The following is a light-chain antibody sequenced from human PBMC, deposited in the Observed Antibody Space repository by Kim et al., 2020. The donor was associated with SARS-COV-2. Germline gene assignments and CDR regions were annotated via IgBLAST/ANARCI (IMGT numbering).Light chain of an antibody. J-gene: IGLJ3*02. CDR3: SSYTISSTWV. Sequence: GQSITLSCTGTYSYIGTYNYVSWYQQHPGKAPKLMIYDVTERPSGVSNRFSGSKYDNTASLTISGLQAEDEADYYCSSYTISSTWVFGGGTQLTVL. V-gene: IGLV2-14*04. CDR1: YSYIGTYNY. CDR2: DVT.